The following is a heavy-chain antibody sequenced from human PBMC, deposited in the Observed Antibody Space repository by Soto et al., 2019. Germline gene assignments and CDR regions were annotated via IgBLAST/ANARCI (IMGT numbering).Heavy chain of an antibody. CDR1: GFSPSTNGVG. CDR2: IYWDDNK. V-gene: IGHV2-5*02. D-gene: IGHD2-2*01. CDR3: VHTPPRLQTVFAVVIGATNWIDS. Sequence: QITLKESGPTLVKPTQTLTLTCTFSGFSPSTNGVGVGWIRQSPGKALEWLALIYWDDNKHYSPSLKSRLTIAKDTSKNQILLIMTNVDPVDTATYYCVHTPPRLQTVFAVVIGATNWIDSWGQGTLVTVSS. J-gene: IGHJ5*01.